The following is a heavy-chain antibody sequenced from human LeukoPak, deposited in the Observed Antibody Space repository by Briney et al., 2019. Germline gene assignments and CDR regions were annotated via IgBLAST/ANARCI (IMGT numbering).Heavy chain of an antibody. D-gene: IGHD6-13*01. CDR2: INHSGST. V-gene: IGHV4-34*01. Sequence: SETLSLTCAVYGGSFSGYYWSWIRQPPGKGLEWIGEINHSGSTNYNPSLKSRVTISVDTSKNQFSLKLSSVTAADTAVYYCARHRSSWYYFDYWGQGTLVTVSS. J-gene: IGHJ4*02. CDR1: GGSFSGYY. CDR3: ARHRSSWYYFDY.